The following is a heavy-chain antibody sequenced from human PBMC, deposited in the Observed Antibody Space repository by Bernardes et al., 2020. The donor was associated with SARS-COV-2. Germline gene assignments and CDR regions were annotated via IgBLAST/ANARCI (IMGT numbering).Heavy chain of an antibody. J-gene: IGHJ4*02. CDR2: ISYDGSNK. V-gene: IGHV3-30*01. Sequence: GGSLRLSCAASGFTFSSYAMHWVRQAPGKGLEWVAVISYDGSNKYYADSVKGRFTISRDNSKNTLYLQMNSLRAEDTAVYYCARNPHESYGDYADYYFDYWGQGTLVTVSS. CDR3: ARNPHESYGDYADYYFDY. CDR1: GFTFSSYA. D-gene: IGHD4-17*01.